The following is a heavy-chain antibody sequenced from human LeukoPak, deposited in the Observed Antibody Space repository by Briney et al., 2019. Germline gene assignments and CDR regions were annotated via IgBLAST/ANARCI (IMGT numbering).Heavy chain of an antibody. CDR3: ARVIRNYDSSLPDY. D-gene: IGHD3-22*01. CDR2: INPNSGGT. CDR1: GYTFTSYA. V-gene: IGHV1-2*02. J-gene: IGHJ4*02. Sequence: GASVKVSCKASGYTFTSYAMNWVRQAPGQGLEWMGWINPNSGGTNYAQKFQGKVTMTRDTSISAAYMELSRLRSDDTAVYYCARVIRNYDSSLPDYWGQGTLVTVSS.